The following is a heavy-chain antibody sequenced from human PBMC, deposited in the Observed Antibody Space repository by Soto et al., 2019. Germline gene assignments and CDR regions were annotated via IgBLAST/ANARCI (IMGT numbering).Heavy chain of an antibody. V-gene: IGHV4-28*01. D-gene: IGHD3-10*01. Sequence: SETLSLTCAVSGYSISSSNWWGWIRQPPGKGLEWIGYIYYSGTTYYNPSLKSRVTMSVDTSKNQFSLKLTSVTAVDTAVYYCATALVRFGELLFDYWGQGTLVTVS. CDR3: ATALVRFGELLFDY. CDR1: GYSISSSNW. CDR2: IYYSGTT. J-gene: IGHJ4*02.